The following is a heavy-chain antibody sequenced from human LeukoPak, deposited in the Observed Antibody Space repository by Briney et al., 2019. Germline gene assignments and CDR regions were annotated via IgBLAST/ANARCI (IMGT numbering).Heavy chain of an antibody. CDR3: AKDIGYDSSFAFGMDV. D-gene: IGHD3-22*01. CDR2: ISWNSGSI. Sequence: GRSLRLSCEASGFTFDDYAMHWVRQAPGKGLEWVSGISWNSGSIDYADSVKGRFTISRDNAKNSLYLQMNSLRPEDTALYYCAKDIGYDSSFAFGMDVWGQGTTVTVSS. J-gene: IGHJ6*02. CDR1: GFTFDDYA. V-gene: IGHV3-9*01.